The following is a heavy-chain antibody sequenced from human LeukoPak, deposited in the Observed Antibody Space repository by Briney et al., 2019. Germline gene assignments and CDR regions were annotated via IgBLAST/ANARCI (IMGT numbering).Heavy chain of an antibody. CDR2: IRYHGSDK. Sequence: GGSLRLSCAASGFTFSGSGMHWVRQAPGKGLEWVAFIRYHGSDKFYADSVKGRFTISRDNSKNTLYLQMNSLRPEDTSVYYCARSPTSWYFDYWGQGTLVTVSS. CDR3: ARSPTSWYFDY. D-gene: IGHD2-2*01. J-gene: IGHJ4*02. V-gene: IGHV3-30*02. CDR1: GFTFSGSG.